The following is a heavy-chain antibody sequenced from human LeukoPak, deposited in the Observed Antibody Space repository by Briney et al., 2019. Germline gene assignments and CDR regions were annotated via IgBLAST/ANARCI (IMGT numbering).Heavy chain of an antibody. Sequence: SETLSLTCTVSGGSISSSSYYWGWIRQPPGKGLEWIGSIYYSGSTYYNPSLKSRVTISVDTSKNQLSLKLSSVTAADTAVYYCARVGMSPEYVAPGPFHYWGQGTLVTVSS. D-gene: IGHD6-6*01. J-gene: IGHJ4*02. V-gene: IGHV4-39*07. CDR3: ARVGMSPEYVAPGPFHY. CDR1: GGSISSSSYY. CDR2: IYYSGST.